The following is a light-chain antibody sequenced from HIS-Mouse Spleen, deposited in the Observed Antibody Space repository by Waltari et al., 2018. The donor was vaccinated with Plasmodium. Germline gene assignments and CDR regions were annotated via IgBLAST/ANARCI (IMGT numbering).Light chain of an antibody. CDR3: QQYYSYPLT. V-gene: IGKV1-8*01. J-gene: IGKJ4*01. Sequence: AIRMTQSPSSFSASTGDRVTIPCRAGQGISSYLDWYQQKPGKATKLLIYAASTLQSGVPSRFSGSGSGTDFTLTISCLQSEDFATYYCQQYYSYPLTFGGGTKVEIK. CDR2: AAS. CDR1: QGISSY.